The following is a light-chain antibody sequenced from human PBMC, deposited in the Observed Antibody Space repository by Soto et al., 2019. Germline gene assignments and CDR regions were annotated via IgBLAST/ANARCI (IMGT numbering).Light chain of an antibody. CDR3: EQYGSSTRT. CDR2: GAS. J-gene: IGKJ1*01. Sequence: EIMLTQSPGTLSLSPGDRATLSCRASQTVSNHYLAWCQQKPGQAPRVLIYGASRRATGIPDRFSGGGSGTDFTLTISRLETEDFAVYYCEQYGSSTRTFGQGTKVDIK. V-gene: IGKV3-20*01. CDR1: QTVSNHY.